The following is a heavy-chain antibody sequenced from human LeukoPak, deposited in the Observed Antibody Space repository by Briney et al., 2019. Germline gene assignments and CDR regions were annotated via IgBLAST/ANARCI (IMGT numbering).Heavy chain of an antibody. CDR1: GGSISSGGYY. CDR3: ARSQLVLDYYYGMDV. Sequence: SETLSLTCTVSGGSISSGGYYWTWIRQHPGKGLEWIGYIYYSGSTYYNPSLKSRVTISVDTSKNQFSLKLSSATAADTAVYYCARSQLVLDYYYGMDVWGQGTTVTVSS. CDR2: IYYSGST. V-gene: IGHV4-31*03. J-gene: IGHJ6*02. D-gene: IGHD6-6*01.